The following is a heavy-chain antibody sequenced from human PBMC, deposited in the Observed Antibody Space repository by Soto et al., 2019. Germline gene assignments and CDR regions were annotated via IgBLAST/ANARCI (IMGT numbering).Heavy chain of an antibody. V-gene: IGHV1-69*01. CDR3: ARAPHPYYYDSSGYYYRSGWFDP. CDR2: IIPIFGTA. J-gene: IGHJ5*02. D-gene: IGHD3-22*01. CDR1: GGTFSSYA. Sequence: QVQLVQSGAEVKKPESSVKVSCKASGGTFSSYAISWVREAPGQGLEWMGGIIPIFGTANYAQKFQGRVTITADESTSTAYMELSSLRSEDTAVYYSARAPHPYYYDSSGYYYRSGWFDPWGQGTLVTVSS.